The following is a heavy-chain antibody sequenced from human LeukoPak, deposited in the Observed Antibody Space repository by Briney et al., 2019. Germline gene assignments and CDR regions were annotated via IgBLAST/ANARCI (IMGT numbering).Heavy chain of an antibody. CDR1: GYRFIDYW. D-gene: IGHD3-16*01. CDR2: IYPGDSDT. Sequence: GESLKISCQGSGYRFIDYWIGWVRQMPGKGLEWMGIIYPGDSDTRYSPSFEGQVTISADKSISTAYLQWSSLKASDTAMYYCTRLGLYDYVWGSWGQGTLVTVSS. J-gene: IGHJ4*02. V-gene: IGHV5-51*01. CDR3: TRLGLYDYVWGS.